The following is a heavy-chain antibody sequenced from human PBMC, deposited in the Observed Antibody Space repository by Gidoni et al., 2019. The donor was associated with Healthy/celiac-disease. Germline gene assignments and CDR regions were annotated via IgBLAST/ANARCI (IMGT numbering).Heavy chain of an antibody. J-gene: IGHJ2*01. D-gene: IGHD1-26*01. CDR1: GFTFSSYS. CDR2: ISSSSSYI. CDR3: AREGGGVGAERGWYFDL. Sequence: EVQLVESGGGLVKPGGSLRLSCAASGFTFSSYSMNWVRQAPGKGLEWVSSISSSSSYIYYADSVKGRFTISRDNAKNSLYLQMNSLRAEDTAVYYCAREGGGVGAERGWYFDLWGRGTLVTVSS. V-gene: IGHV3-21*01.